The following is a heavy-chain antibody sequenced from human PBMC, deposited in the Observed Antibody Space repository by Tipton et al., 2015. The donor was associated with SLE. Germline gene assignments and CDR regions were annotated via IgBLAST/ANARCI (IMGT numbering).Heavy chain of an antibody. Sequence: TLSLTCTVSGDSSGSYYWGWIRQSPGKGLEWIGHINYSGTSNYNPSLKSRVTMSVDTSKKRFSLRLTSVTAADTAVYYCARNNGHYGGIDYWGQGPLVTVSS. CDR3: ARNNGHYGGIDY. CDR2: INYSGTS. D-gene: IGHD4-17*01. J-gene: IGHJ4*02. V-gene: IGHV4-59*03. CDR1: GDSSGSYY.